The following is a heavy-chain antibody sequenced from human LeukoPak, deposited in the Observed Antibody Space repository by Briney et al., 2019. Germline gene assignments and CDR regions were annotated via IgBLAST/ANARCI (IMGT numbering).Heavy chain of an antibody. CDR2: IYPGDSDT. D-gene: IGHD3-16*01. CDR3: ASLVEATQGTYYFDY. CDR1: GYTFTNYW. V-gene: IGHV5-51*01. J-gene: IGHJ4*02. Sequence: GESLKISCKGSGYTFTNYWIGWVRQMPGKGLEWMGIIYPGDSDTRYSPSFQGQVTISADKSISTAYLQWSSLKASDTAMYYCASLVEATQGTYYFDYWGQGTLVTVSS.